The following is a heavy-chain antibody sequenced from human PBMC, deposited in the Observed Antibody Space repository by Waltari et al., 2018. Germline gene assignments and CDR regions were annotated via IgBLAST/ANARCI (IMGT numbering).Heavy chain of an antibody. J-gene: IGHJ4*02. CDR2: IYHNGST. CDR3: ARVNRIYDY. CDR1: GYSISSGYY. D-gene: IGHD2-15*01. Sequence: QVQLQESGPGLVKPSETLSLTCAVSGYSISSGYYWGWIRQPPGKGLEWIGSIYHNGSTYYNPSLKSRVTISVDTSKNQFSLKLSSVTAADTAVYYCARVNRIYDYWGQGTLVTVSS. V-gene: IGHV4-38-2*01.